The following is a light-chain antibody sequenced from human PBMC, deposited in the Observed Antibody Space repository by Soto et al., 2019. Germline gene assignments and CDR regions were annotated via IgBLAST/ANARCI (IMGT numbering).Light chain of an antibody. J-gene: IGKJ1*01. CDR1: QSISSW. Sequence: EDRVTITCRASQSISSWLAWYQQKPGKAPKLLIYDASSLESGVPSRFSGSGSGTDFTLTINRLEPEDFAVFYCQQYGNSRTFGQGTKVDI. CDR3: QQYGNSRT. CDR2: DAS. V-gene: IGKV1-5*01.